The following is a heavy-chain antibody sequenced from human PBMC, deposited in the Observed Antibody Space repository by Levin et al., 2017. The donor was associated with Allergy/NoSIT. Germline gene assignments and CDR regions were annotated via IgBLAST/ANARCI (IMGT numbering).Heavy chain of an antibody. D-gene: IGHD3-22*01. CDR1: GFTFSSYD. J-gene: IGHJ2*01. CDR3: ARSPKPYYYDSSGYYPNWYFDL. V-gene: IGHV3-13*01. Sequence: SCAASGFTFSSYDMHWVRQATGKGLEWVSAIGTAGDTYYPGSVKGRFTISRENAKNSLYLQMNSLRAGDTAVYYCARSPKPYYYDSSGYYPNWYFDLWGRGTLVTVSS. CDR2: IGTAGDT.